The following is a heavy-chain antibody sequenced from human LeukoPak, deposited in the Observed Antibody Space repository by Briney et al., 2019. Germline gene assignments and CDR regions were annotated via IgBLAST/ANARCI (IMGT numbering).Heavy chain of an antibody. CDR2: IWYDGSNK. V-gene: IGHV3-33*01. Sequence: PGGSLILSCAASGFTFSSYGMDWVRQAPGKGLEWVAGIWYDGSNKYYADSVKGRFTISRDNAMNSLYLQMNSLRAEDTAVYYCASDRGGGSYYFDYWGQGTLVTVSS. D-gene: IGHD3-16*01. J-gene: IGHJ4*02. CDR1: GFTFSSYG. CDR3: ASDRGGGSYYFDY.